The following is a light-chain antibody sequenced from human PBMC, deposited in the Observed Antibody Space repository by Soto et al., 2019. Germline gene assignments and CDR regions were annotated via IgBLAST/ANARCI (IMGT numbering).Light chain of an antibody. CDR2: GAS. CDR3: QQYGSSP. Sequence: EIVLTQSPGTLSLSPGERATLSCRASQSVSSSYLAWYQQKPGQAPRLLIYGASSRATGIPDRFSGSGSGTDFTLTISRLEPDAFAVYYCQQYGSSPFGQGTRLEIK. J-gene: IGKJ5*01. CDR1: QSVSSSY. V-gene: IGKV3-20*01.